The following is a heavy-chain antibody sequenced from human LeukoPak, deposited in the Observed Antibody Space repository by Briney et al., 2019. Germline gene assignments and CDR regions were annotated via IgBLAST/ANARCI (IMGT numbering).Heavy chain of an antibody. CDR1: GFTFSSYS. CDR2: ISGSSSYI. V-gene: IGHV3-21*01. Sequence: GGSLRLSCAASGFTFSSYSMNWVRQAPGKGLEWVSSISGSSSYIYYADSVKGRFTISRDNAKNSLYLQMNSLRAEDTAVYYCARDRGSCPLDYWGQGTLVTVSS. CDR3: ARDRGSCPLDY. J-gene: IGHJ4*02. D-gene: IGHD2-15*01.